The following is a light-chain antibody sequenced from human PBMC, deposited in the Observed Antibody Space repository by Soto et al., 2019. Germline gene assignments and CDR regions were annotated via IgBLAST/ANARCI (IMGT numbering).Light chain of an antibody. CDR1: SSDVGGYNY. Sequence: QSALTQPASVSESPGQSITVSCTGTSSDVGGYNYVSWYQQYPGKAPKLLIYGDRDRPSGVPNRFSGTKSGNSASLNITGLQAEDEADYYCQSFSSRSNLLVFGAGTKLTVL. CDR2: GDR. J-gene: IGLJ1*01. V-gene: IGLV2-14*01. CDR3: QSFSSRSNLLV.